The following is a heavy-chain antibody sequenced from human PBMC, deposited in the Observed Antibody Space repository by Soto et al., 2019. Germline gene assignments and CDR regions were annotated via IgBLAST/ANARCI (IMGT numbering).Heavy chain of an antibody. V-gene: IGHV1-18*01. D-gene: IGHD1-26*01. CDR1: GYTFTRYC. J-gene: IGHJ4*02. CDR3: ARDQVGATGDY. Sequence: ASVKVSCKASGYTFTRYCISWVRQAPGQGLEWMGWISAYNGNRNYAQKVQGRVTMTTDTSTNTAYMELRSLRSDDTAVYYCARDQVGATGDYWGQGTLVTVSS. CDR2: ISAYNGNR.